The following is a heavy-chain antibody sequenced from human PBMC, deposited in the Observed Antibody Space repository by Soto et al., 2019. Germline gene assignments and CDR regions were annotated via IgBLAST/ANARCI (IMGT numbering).Heavy chain of an antibody. V-gene: IGHV3-74*01. D-gene: IGHD3-10*01. J-gene: IGHJ5*02. Sequence: GGSLRPSCAASGFTFSTTGMHWVRQAPGEGLVWGSRTNHDGSNTNFADFVKGRFTISRAKAKNTLYMQMNRLRGDDTAVYFGARDTKWGSGRFDPCGEGTLFTVS. CDR1: GFTFSTTG. CDR3: ARDTKWGSGRFDP. CDR2: TNHDGSNT.